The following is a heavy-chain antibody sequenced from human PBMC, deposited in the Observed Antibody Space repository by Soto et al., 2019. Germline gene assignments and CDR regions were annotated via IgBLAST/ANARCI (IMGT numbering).Heavy chain of an antibody. CDR3: AKAGYYYGSGSPDTHNWFDP. CDR1: GFTFSGYA. CDR2: ISGSGGST. V-gene: IGHV3-23*01. D-gene: IGHD3-10*01. Sequence: GGSLRLSCAASGFTFSGYAMSWVRQAPGKGLEWVSAISGSGGSTYYADSVKGRFTISRDNSKNTLYLQMNSLRAEDTAVYYCAKAGYYYGSGSPDTHNWFDPWGQGTLVTVSS. J-gene: IGHJ5*02.